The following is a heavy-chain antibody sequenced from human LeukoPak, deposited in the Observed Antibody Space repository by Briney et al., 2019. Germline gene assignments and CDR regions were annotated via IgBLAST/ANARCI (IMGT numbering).Heavy chain of an antibody. D-gene: IGHD7-27*01. V-gene: IGHV3-7*01. Sequence: GGSLRLSCTTSGFTLSNYWMTWVRQAPGKGLEWVAKIQKDGSEAYYVDSMEGRFTISRGNAENSLYLQMHSLRAEDTAVYSCARAGVTNQLGQTYWYFDLWGRGTLVTASS. CDR2: IQKDGSEA. CDR3: ARAGVTNQLGQTYWYFDL. J-gene: IGHJ2*01. CDR1: GFTLSNYW.